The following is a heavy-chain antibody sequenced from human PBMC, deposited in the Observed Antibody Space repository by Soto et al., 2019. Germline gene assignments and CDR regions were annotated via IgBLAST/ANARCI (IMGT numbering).Heavy chain of an antibody. V-gene: IGHV4-39*01. CDR1: GGSISSSDSY. CDR2: IDYSGGT. J-gene: IGHJ5*02. CDR3: ARRTPLYASESSRFDP. D-gene: IGHD3-10*01. Sequence: WVTLSLSCTFSGGSISSSDSYWGWIRRPPGKGLEWVVRIDYSGGTTYNPSLESRVTISVDTSKNQFPLRLSFVTAADTAVYYCARRTPLYASESSRFDPWGQGALVTVSS.